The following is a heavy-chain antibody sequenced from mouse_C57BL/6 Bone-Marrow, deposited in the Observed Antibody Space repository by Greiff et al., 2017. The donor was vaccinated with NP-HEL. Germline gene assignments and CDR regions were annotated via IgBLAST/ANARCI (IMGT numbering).Heavy chain of an antibody. CDR3: ARGWLRHAMDY. D-gene: IGHD2-2*01. Sequence: EVQGVESGGGLVKPGGSLKLSCAASGFTFSDYGMHWVRQAPEKGLERVAYISSGSSTNYYADTVKGRFTIARDNAKSTLFLQMTSLRSEDTAMYYCARGWLRHAMDYWGQGTSVTVSS. V-gene: IGHV5-17*01. CDR1: GFTFSDYG. J-gene: IGHJ4*01. CDR2: ISSGSSTN.